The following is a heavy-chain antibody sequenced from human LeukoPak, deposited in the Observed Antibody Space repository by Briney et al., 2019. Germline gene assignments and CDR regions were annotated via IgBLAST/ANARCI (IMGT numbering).Heavy chain of an antibody. J-gene: IGHJ5*02. D-gene: IGHD4-23*01. CDR3: ARGDYGGKSWFDP. V-gene: IGHV1-2*02. CDR1: GSTFTGYY. Sequence: ASVKVSCKASGSTFTGYYMHWVREAPGQGLEWMGWINPNSGGTNYAQKFQRRVTVTRDTSISTAYIELSRLRSDDPAVLYCARGDYGGKSWFDPWGQGTLVTVSS. CDR2: INPNSGGT.